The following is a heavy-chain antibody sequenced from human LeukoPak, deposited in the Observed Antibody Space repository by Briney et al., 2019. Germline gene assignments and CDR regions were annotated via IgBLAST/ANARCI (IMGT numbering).Heavy chain of an antibody. CDR1: GGSFSGYY. V-gene: IGHV4-34*01. D-gene: IGHD3-3*01. CDR3: TLYDFWSCYSTY. J-gene: IGHJ4*02. Sequence: SETLSLTCAVYGGSFSGYYWSWIRQPPGKGLEWIGEINHSGSTNYNPSLKSRVTISVDTSKNQFSLKLSSVTAADTAVYYCTLYDFWSCYSTYWGQGTLVTVSS. CDR2: INHSGST.